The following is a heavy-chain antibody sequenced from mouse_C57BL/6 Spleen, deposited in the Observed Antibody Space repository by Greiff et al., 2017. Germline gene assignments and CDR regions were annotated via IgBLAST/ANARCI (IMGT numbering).Heavy chain of an antibody. CDR2: IDPSASYT. Sequence: VQLQQSGAELVKPGASVKLSCKASGYTFTSYWMQWVKQRPGQGLEWIGEIDPSASYTNYNQKFKGKATLTVDTSSSTAYMQLSSLTSEDSAVYYCARRGWLRDDAMDYWGQGTSVTVSS. V-gene: IGHV1-50*01. J-gene: IGHJ4*01. CDR3: ARRGWLRDDAMDY. D-gene: IGHD2-2*01. CDR1: GYTFTSYW.